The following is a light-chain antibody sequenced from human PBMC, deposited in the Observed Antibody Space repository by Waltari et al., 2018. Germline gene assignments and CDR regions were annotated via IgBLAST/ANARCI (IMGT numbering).Light chain of an antibody. J-gene: IGLJ2*01. Sequence: QSALTQPPSVSGSPGQSVTISCTGTSSDVGSYNRVSWYQQPPGTAPKLMIYEVSNRPSGGPDRFSGSKSGNTASLTISGLQAEDEADYYCSSYTSSEGVFGGGTKLTVL. V-gene: IGLV2-18*02. CDR3: SSYTSSEGV. CDR2: EVS. CDR1: SSDVGSYNR.